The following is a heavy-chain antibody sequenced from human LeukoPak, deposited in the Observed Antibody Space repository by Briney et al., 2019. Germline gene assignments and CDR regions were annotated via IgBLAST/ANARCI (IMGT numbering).Heavy chain of an antibody. CDR2: ISDNGGSI. D-gene: IGHD2-21*01. J-gene: IGHJ5*02. V-gene: IGHV3-23*01. Sequence: GGSLRLSCAASGFTFSSFGMTWVRQAPGKGLEWVSAISDNGGSIFYADSVKSRFTISRDNSKNSLYLQMNSLRADDTAVYYCVKIAPDLPWGQGTLVTVS. CDR3: VKIAPDLP. CDR1: GFTFSSFG.